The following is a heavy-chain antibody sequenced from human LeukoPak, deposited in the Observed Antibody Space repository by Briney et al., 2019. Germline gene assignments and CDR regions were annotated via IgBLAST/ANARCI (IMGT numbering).Heavy chain of an antibody. J-gene: IGHJ4*02. V-gene: IGHV3-23*01. CDR3: AKEAHDHSSSTPHFDY. CDR1: GFTFSGHG. D-gene: IGHD6-6*01. CDR2: ITGSGATT. Sequence: PGGTLRLSCAASGFTFSGHGMNWVRQAPGKGLEWVSGITGSGATTYYADSVKGRFTISRDNSKNTLYLQMNSLRAEDMALYYCAKEAHDHSSSTPHFDYWGQGTLVTVSS.